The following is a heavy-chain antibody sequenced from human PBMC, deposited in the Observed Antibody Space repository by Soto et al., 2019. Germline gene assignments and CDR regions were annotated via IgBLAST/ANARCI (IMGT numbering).Heavy chain of an antibody. CDR2: IKQDGSAK. CDR1: GFTFSSYW. D-gene: IGHD6-19*01. CDR3: ASWLKASGWYVLLEGSFDY. V-gene: IGHV3-7*01. J-gene: IGHJ4*02. Sequence: EVQLVESGGGLVQPGGSLRLSCAASGFTFSSYWMTWVRQAPGKGLEWVANIKQDGSAKYYVDSVKGRVTISRDNAKNSLYLQMNSLIAEDTAVYYCASWLKASGWYVLLEGSFDYWGQGTLVTVSS.